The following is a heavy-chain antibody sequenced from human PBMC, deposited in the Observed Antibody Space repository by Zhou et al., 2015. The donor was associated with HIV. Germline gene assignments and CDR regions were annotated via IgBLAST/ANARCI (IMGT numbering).Heavy chain of an antibody. D-gene: IGHD3-10*01. CDR3: AREGPYTYYYGSGSIDLQNTHAFDI. V-gene: IGHV1-69*01. CDR2: IIPIFGTA. Sequence: QVQLVQSGAEVKKPGSSVKVSCKASGGTFSSYAISWVRQAPGQGLEWMGGIIPIFGTANYAQKFQGRVTITADESTSTAYMELSSLRSEDTAVYYCAREGPYTYYYGSGSIDLQNTHAFDIWGQGTMVTVSS. J-gene: IGHJ3*02. CDR1: GGTFSSYA.